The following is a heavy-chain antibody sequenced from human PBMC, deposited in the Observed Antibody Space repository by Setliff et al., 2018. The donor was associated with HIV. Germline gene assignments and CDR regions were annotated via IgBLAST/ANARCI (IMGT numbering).Heavy chain of an antibody. V-gene: IGHV1-69*05. CDR1: GYTFTSYG. J-gene: IGHJ5*02. CDR2: IIPIFGTA. CDR3: ARDRAVVVAATLGGWFDP. Sequence: GASVKVSCKASGYTFTSYGISWVRQAPGQGLEWMGGIIPIFGTANYAQKFQGRVTITTDESTSTAYMELSSLRSEDTAVYYCARDRAVVVAATLGGWFDPWGQGTLVTVSS. D-gene: IGHD2-15*01.